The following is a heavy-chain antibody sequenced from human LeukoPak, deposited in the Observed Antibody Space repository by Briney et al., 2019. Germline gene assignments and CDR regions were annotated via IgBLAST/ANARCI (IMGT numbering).Heavy chain of an antibody. D-gene: IGHD3-10*01. CDR3: ARQLYYYGSGSYYNYYYGMDV. V-gene: IGHV4-59*08. Sequence: SETLSLTCTVSGGSISSYYWSWIRQPPGKGLEWIGYIYYSGSTNYNPSLKSRVTISVDTSKNQFSLKLSSVTAADTAVYYCARQLYYYGSGSYYNYYYGMDVWGQGTTVTVSS. J-gene: IGHJ6*02. CDR2: IYYSGST. CDR1: GGSISSYY.